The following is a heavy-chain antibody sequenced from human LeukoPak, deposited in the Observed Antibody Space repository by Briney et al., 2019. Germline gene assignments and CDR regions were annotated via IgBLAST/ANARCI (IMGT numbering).Heavy chain of an antibody. Sequence: GGSLRLSCAASGFSFSTYCMHWVRQVPGKGPEWVSHITPDGSSTNYADPVKGRFTISRDNAKNTLYLQMNSLRAEDTAVYYCSSQISRGGNWGQGTLVTVSS. V-gene: IGHV3-74*01. CDR1: GFSFSTYC. CDR3: SSQISRGGN. D-gene: IGHD3-16*01. CDR2: ITPDGSST. J-gene: IGHJ4*02.